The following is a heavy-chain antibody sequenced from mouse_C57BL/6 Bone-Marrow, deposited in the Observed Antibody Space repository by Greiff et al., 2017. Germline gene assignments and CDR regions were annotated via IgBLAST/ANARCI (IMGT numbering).Heavy chain of an antibody. CDR2: SRNKANDYTT. CDR1: GFTFSDFY. Sequence: EVKVVESGGGLVQSGRSLRLSCATSGFTFSDFYMEWVRQAPGKGLEWIAASRNKANDYTTEYSASVKGRFIVSRDTSQSILYLQMNALRAEDTAIYYCARDAGYYSNWYFDVWGTGTTVTVSS. D-gene: IGHD2-5*01. CDR3: ARDAGYYSNWYFDV. V-gene: IGHV7-1*01. J-gene: IGHJ1*03.